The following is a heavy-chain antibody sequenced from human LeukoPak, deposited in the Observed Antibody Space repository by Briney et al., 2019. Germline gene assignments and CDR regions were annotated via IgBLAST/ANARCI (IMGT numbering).Heavy chain of an antibody. CDR2: IYYSGST. J-gene: IGHJ4*02. V-gene: IGHV4-39*01. CDR1: GGSLSTSSYY. Sequence: SETLSLTCTVSGGSLSTSSYYWGWIRQPPGKGLEWIGSIYYSGSTYYNPSLKSRVTISVDTSKNQFSLKLSSVTAADTAVYYCARHSSVLPFDYWGQGTLAAVSS. D-gene: IGHD3-10*01. CDR3: ARHSSVLPFDY.